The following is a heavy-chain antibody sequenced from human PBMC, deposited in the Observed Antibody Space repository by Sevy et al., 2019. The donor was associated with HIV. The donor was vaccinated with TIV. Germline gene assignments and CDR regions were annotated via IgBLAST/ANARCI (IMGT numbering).Heavy chain of an antibody. CDR1: GFTLNNYA. V-gene: IGHV3-23*01. CDR3: AKDSYFDNTLFDY. Sequence: GGSLRLSCAASGFTLNNYAMNWVRQAPGKGLEWVSGISGSGGGTNYADSVKGRFTISSDNSKNSLHLQMNSLRAEDTAVYYCAKDSYFDNTLFDYWGQGTLVTVSS. J-gene: IGHJ4*02. CDR2: ISGSGGGT. D-gene: IGHD3-22*01.